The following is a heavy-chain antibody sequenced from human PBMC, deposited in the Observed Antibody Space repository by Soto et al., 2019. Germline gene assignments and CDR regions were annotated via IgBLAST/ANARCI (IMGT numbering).Heavy chain of an antibody. D-gene: IGHD6-13*01. CDR3: ARSGLGSRWSLWYYYGMDV. Sequence: QGLEWMGWINPNSGGTNYAQKFQGWVTMTSDTSISTAYMELSRLRSDDTAVYYCARSGLGSRWSLWYYYGMDVWGQGNRVTVFS. J-gene: IGHJ6*02. V-gene: IGHV1-2*04. CDR2: INPNSGGT.